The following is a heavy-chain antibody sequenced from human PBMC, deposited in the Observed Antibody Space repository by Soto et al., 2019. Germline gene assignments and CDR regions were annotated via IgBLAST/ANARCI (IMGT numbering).Heavy chain of an antibody. V-gene: IGHV3-23*01. Sequence: PGGSLRLSCAASGFTFSSYAMSWVRQAPGKGLEWVSAISGSGGSTYYADSVKGRFTISRDNSKNTLYLQMNSLRAEDTAVYYCATAPLNEAEAATSFHNWGQATLVTLSS. J-gene: IGHJ4*02. CDR2: ISGSGGST. D-gene: IGHD6-19*01. CDR1: GFTFSSYA. CDR3: ATAPLNEAEAATSFHN.